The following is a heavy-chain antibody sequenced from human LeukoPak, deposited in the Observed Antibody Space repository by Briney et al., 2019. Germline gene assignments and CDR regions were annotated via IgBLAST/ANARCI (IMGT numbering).Heavy chain of an antibody. CDR1: GGSISSYY. D-gene: IGHD3-22*01. Sequence: SETLSLTCTVSGGSISSYYWSWIRQPPGKGLEWIGYIYYSGSTNYNPSLKSRVTIPVDTSKNQFSLKLSSVTAADTAVYYCARDVYYYDSSGSRTFDYWGQGTLVTVSS. CDR2: IYYSGST. CDR3: ARDVYYYDSSGSRTFDY. V-gene: IGHV4-59*01. J-gene: IGHJ4*02.